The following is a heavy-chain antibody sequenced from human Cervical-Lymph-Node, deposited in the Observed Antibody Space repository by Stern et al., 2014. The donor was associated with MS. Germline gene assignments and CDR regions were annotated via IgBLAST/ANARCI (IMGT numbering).Heavy chain of an antibody. CDR3: ARHRGGGTYHFDY. D-gene: IGHD1-1*01. J-gene: IGHJ4*02. CDR2: VDPGDSYA. Sequence: MQLVQSGAEVKKPGESLRISCKGSGYSFTSYWISWVRQLPGQGLEWMGRVDPGDSYAIYSPSFQGRVIISTDKSINTAYLQWSSLKASDTAMFYCARHRGGGTYHFDYWGQGSLITVSS. V-gene: IGHV5-10-1*01. CDR1: GYSFTSYW.